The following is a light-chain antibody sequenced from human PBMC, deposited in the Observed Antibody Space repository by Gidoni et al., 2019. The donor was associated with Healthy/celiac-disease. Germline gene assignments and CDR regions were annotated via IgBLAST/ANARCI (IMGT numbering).Light chain of an antibody. CDR3: QQYYSYPRLT. Sequence: AIRMPHSPSSPSASTGDRVTITCRAGKGISSYLAWYQQKPGKAPKLLIYAASTLQSGVPSRFSGSGSGTDFTLTISCLQSEDFATYYYQQYYSYPRLTFGGGTKVEIK. V-gene: IGKV1-8*01. CDR2: AAS. CDR1: KGISSY. J-gene: IGKJ4*01.